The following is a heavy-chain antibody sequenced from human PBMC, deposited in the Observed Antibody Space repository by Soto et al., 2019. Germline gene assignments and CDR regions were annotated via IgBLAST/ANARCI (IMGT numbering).Heavy chain of an antibody. CDR3: AKDMSYYGSGSYAGGTYYYYGMDV. D-gene: IGHD3-10*01. CDR2: ISWNSGSI. CDR1: GFTFDDYA. V-gene: IGHV3-9*01. Sequence: QTGGSLRLSCAASGFTFDDYAMHWVRQAPGKGLEWVSGISWNSGSIGYADSVKGRFTISRDNAKNSLYLQMNSLRAEDTALYYCAKDMSYYGSGSYAGGTYYYYGMDVWGQGTTVTVSS. J-gene: IGHJ6*02.